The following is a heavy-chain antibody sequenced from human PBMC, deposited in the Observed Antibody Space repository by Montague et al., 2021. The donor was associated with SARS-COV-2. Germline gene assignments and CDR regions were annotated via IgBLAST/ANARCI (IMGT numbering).Heavy chain of an antibody. Sequence: SETLSLTCTVSGGSFSSFSYDWGRMRQPPGKGLEWIVGLYYSGSTYHNPSLKIRLTICVDTPKNQFYLKLSSVTAADPAVYYCASSGRAVPTSPDYYGMDVWGQGTAVNVSS. CDR3: ASSGRAVPTSPDYYGMDV. CDR2: LYYSGST. CDR1: GGSFSSFSYD. J-gene: IGHJ6*02. D-gene: IGHD3-10*01. V-gene: IGHV4-39*01.